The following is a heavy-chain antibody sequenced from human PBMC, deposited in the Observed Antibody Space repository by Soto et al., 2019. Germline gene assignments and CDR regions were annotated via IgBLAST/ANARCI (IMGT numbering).Heavy chain of an antibody. J-gene: IGHJ4*01. CDR1: GLTFSTYG. V-gene: IGHV3-23*01. CDR2: ISGGGSTT. D-gene: IGHD4-17*01. Sequence: GGSLRLSCATSGLTFSTYGMNWRRQAPGKGMEWVAGISGGGSTTYYADSVKGRFSISRDNSKNTVFLEMNSHRVEDTALYYCAKEGTTVGRFCDNWGRGTRVTVSS. CDR3: AKEGTTVGRFCDN.